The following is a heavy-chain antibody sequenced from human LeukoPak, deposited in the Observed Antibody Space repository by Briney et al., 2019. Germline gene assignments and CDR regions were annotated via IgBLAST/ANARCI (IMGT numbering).Heavy chain of an antibody. CDR1: GFTFDDYG. Sequence: PGGSLRLSCAASGFTFDDYGMSWVRQAPGKGLEWVAFIRYDGSNKYYADSVKGRFTISRDNSKNTLYLQMNSLRAEDTAVYYCAKRWDDYVWGSYRYVYQGAPLDYWGQGTLVTVSS. D-gene: IGHD3-16*02. CDR3: AKRWDDYVWGSYRYVYQGAPLDY. J-gene: IGHJ4*02. CDR2: IRYDGSNK. V-gene: IGHV3-30*02.